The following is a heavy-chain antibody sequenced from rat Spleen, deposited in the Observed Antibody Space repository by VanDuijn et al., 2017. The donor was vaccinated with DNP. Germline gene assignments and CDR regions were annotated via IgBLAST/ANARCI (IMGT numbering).Heavy chain of an antibody. CDR2: ISTGGDDT. CDR1: GFIFSNYG. D-gene: IGHD1-10*01. J-gene: IGHJ2*01. CDR3: ARHSANNKPIDY. V-gene: IGHV5S13*01. Sequence: EVQLVESGGGLVQPGRSLKLSCAASGFIFSNYGMAWVRQAPTEGLEWVASISTGGDDTDYRDSVKGRFTISRDNAENTLFLQMDSLRSEDTATYYCARHSANNKPIDYWGQGVMVTVSS.